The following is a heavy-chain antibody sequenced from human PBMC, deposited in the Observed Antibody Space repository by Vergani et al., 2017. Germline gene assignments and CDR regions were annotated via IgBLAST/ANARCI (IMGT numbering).Heavy chain of an antibody. CDR2: ISNDGSKK. D-gene: IGHD3-10*01. CDR1: GFSFSSHA. Sequence: QVQLAESGGGRVQPGRSLRLSCAASGFSFSSHAIHWVRQAPGKGLEWVAVISNDGSKKYYADSVKGRFTISRDNSKNTLDLQMNSLRTQDTAVYYCAKAGSVTSGSLQYNFCMDAWGKGTMVTVSS. V-gene: IGHV3-30*18. J-gene: IGHJ6*03. CDR3: AKAGSVTSGSLQYNFCMDA.